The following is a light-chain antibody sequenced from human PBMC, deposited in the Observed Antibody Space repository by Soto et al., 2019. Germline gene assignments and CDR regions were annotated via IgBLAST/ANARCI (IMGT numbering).Light chain of an antibody. CDR1: SSDVGGYKY. Sequence: QSVLTQPASVSGSPGQSITISCTGTSSDVGGYKYVSWYQQHPGKAPKLMIYEVSNRPSGVSNRFSGSKSGNTASLTISGLQAEDEANYYCSSYRSGSTVVVFGGGTQLTVL. CDR2: EVS. J-gene: IGLJ2*01. V-gene: IGLV2-14*01. CDR3: SSYRSGSTVVV.